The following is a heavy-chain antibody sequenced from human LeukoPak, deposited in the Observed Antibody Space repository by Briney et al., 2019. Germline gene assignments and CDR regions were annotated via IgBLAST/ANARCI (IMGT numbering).Heavy chain of an antibody. CDR2: IKEDGSEK. CDR3: VRDNSRYRGSHGY. D-gene: IGHD1-26*01. J-gene: IGHJ4*02. V-gene: IGHV3-7*01. CDR1: GFTFSSYW. Sequence: PGGSLRLSCAASGFTFSSYWMSWVRQAPGKGLEWVANIKEDGSEKYYVDSVKGRFTISRDNAKNSLYLQKNSLRAEDTAVYYCVRDNSRYRGSHGYWGQGTLVTV.